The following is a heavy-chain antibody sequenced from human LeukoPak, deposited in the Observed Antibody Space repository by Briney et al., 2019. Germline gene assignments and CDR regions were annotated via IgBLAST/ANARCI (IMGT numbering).Heavy chain of an antibody. D-gene: IGHD6-13*01. CDR3: ARDSSSWYPYYYYYGMDV. CDR1: GYTFTSYG. CDR2: SSAYNGNT. Sequence: ASVKVSCKASGYTFTSYGISGVRQAPGQGLEGMGWSSAYNGNTNYAQKLQGRVTMTTDTSTSTAYMELRSLRSDDTAVYYCARDSSSWYPYYYYYGMDVWGQGTTVTVSS. J-gene: IGHJ6*02. V-gene: IGHV1-18*01.